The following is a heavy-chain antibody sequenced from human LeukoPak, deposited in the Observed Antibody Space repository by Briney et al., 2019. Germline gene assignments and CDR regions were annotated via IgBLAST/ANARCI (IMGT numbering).Heavy chain of an antibody. V-gene: IGHV3-48*03. CDR3: ARSIYSSNDY. J-gene: IGHJ4*02. Sequence: GGSLRLSCAASGFTFSSYEMNWVRQAPGKGLEWVSCISSSGSTIYYADSVKGRFTISRDNAKNSLYLQMNSLRAEDTAVYYCARSIYSSNDYWGQGTLVTVSS. D-gene: IGHD6-13*01. CDR2: ISSSGSTI. CDR1: GFTFSSYE.